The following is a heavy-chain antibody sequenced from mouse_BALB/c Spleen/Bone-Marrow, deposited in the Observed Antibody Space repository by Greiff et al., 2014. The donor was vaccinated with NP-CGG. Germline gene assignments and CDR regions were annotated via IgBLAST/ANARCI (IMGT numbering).Heavy chain of an antibody. D-gene: IGHD2-4*01. CDR3: ARGSVITTDWFAY. CDR2: ISTYSGNT. Sequence: LVESGPELVRPGVSVKISCKGSGYTFTDYAMHWVKQSHAKSLEWIGVISTYSGNTNYNQKLKGKATMTVDKSSSTAYMEPARLTSEDSAIYYCARGSVITTDWFAYWGQGTLVTVSA. CDR1: GYTFTDYA. J-gene: IGHJ3*01. V-gene: IGHV1-67*01.